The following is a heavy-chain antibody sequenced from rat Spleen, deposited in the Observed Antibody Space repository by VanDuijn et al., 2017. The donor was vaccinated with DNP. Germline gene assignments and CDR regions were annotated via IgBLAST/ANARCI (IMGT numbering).Heavy chain of an antibody. V-gene: IGHV5S13*01. CDR2: ISTSGGNT. Sequence: EVQLVESGGGLVQPGRSLKLSCAASGFTFSNYGMAWVRQAPKKGLEWVATISTSGGNTYYRDSVKGRFTISRDNAKNTQYLQMDSLRSEDTATYYCARHLLIRGTLYYAMDAWGQGTSVTVSS. CDR3: ARHLLIRGTLYYAMDA. D-gene: IGHD4-3*01. CDR1: GFTFSNYG. J-gene: IGHJ4*01.